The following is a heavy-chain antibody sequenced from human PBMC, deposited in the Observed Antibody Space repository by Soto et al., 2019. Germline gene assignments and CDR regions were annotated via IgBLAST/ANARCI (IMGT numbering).Heavy chain of an antibody. D-gene: IGHD3-9*01. Sequence: SETLSLTCTVSGGSISSSSYYWGWIRQPPGKGLEWIGSIYYSGSTYYNPSLKSRVTISVDTSKNQFSLKLSSVTAADTAVYYCARHQHDDILTGYYRPYYYYYGMDVWGQGTTVT. J-gene: IGHJ6*02. CDR3: ARHQHDDILTGYYRPYYYYYGMDV. CDR2: IYYSGST. CDR1: GGSISSSSYY. V-gene: IGHV4-39*01.